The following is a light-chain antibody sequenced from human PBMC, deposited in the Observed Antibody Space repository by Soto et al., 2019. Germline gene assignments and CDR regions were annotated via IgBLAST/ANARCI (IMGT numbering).Light chain of an antibody. CDR2: GAS. CDR3: QQYNNWPGT. Sequence: EIVMTQSPATLSVSPGERATLSCRASQSVSSNLAWYQQKPGQAPRLLIYGASTRATGIPARFSGSGSGTEFTLTISSLQSEDFAVYYGQQYNNWPGTFGQGTKVVIK. J-gene: IGKJ1*01. V-gene: IGKV3-15*01. CDR1: QSVSSN.